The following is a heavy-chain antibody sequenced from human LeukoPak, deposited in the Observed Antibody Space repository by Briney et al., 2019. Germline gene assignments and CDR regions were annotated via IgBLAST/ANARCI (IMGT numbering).Heavy chain of an antibody. CDR3: AELGITMIGGV. CDR1: GFTFSSYE. CDR2: ISSSGSTI. D-gene: IGHD3-10*02. J-gene: IGHJ6*04. V-gene: IGHV3-48*03. Sequence: GGSLRLSCTASGFTFSSYELHWVRQAPGKGLEWVSYISSSGSTIYYADSVKGRFTISRDNAKNSLYLQMNSLRAEDTAVYYCAELGITMIGGVWGKGTTVTISS.